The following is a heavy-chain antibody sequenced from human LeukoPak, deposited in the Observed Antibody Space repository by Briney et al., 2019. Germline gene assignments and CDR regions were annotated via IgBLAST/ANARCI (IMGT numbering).Heavy chain of an antibody. CDR1: GFTFSSYA. D-gene: IGHD6-13*01. CDR2: ISGSGGST. J-gene: IGHJ4*02. CDR3: AKDLWQLVRGSLFDY. Sequence: GGSLRLSCAASGFTFSSYAMSWVRQAPGKGLEWVSAISGSGGSTYYADSVKGRFTISRDNSKNTLYLQMNSLRAEDTAVYYCAKDLWQLVRGSLFDYWGQGTLVTVSS. V-gene: IGHV3-23*01.